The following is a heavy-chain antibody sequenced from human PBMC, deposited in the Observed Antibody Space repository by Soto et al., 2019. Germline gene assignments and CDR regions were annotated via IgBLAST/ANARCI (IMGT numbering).Heavy chain of an antibody. CDR1: GYTFTGYY. J-gene: IGHJ6*02. D-gene: IGHD4-17*01. CDR3: ARTTVTATYYYYGMDV. CDR2: INPNSGGT. Sequence: VASVKGSCKASGYTFTGYYMHWGRQAPGQGLEWMGWINPNSGGTNYAQRFQGWVTMTRDTSISTAYMELSRLRSDDTAVYYCARTTVTATYYYYGMDVWGQGPTVTVSS. V-gene: IGHV1-2*04.